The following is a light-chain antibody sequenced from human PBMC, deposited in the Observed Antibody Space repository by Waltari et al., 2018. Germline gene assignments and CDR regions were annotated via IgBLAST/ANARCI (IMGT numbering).Light chain of an antibody. V-gene: IGKV3-15*01. CDR1: QSVRSN. CDR2: GAS. CDR3: QQYNNWPPLT. J-gene: IGKJ4*01. Sequence: ELVMTQSPATLSVSPGDRATLPCRASQSVRSNLAWYQQKPGQAPRLLIYGASTRATGIPARFSGSGSGTEFTLTISSLQSEDFAVYYCQQYNNWPPLTFGGGTKVEIK.